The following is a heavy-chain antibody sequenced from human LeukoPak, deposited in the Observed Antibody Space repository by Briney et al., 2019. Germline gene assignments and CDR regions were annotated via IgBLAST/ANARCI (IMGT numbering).Heavy chain of an antibody. J-gene: IGHJ5*02. D-gene: IGHD3-3*01. Sequence: QPGRPLRLSCAASGFTFSSYGMHWVRQAPGKGLEWVAVIWYDGSNKYYADSVKGRFTISRDNSKNTLYLQMNSLRAEDTAVYYCAKDAFRVATISGFDPWGQGTLVTVSS. V-gene: IGHV3-33*06. CDR1: GFTFSSYG. CDR2: IWYDGSNK. CDR3: AKDAFRVATISGFDP.